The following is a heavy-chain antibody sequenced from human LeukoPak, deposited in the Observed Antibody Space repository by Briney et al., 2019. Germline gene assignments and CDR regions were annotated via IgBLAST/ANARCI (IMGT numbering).Heavy chain of an antibody. Sequence: SETLSLTCAVCGGSFSGYYWSWIRQPPGKGLERVGEINDSGSTNYNAFLKGRVTISVDTSQNQFFLEINALTAAEKAVYYCARVFYYYDSSGYLGYFDYWGEGTLVTVSS. V-gene: IGHV4-34*01. CDR1: GGSFSGYY. J-gene: IGHJ4*02. CDR2: INDSGST. D-gene: IGHD3-22*01. CDR3: ARVFYYYDSSGYLGYFDY.